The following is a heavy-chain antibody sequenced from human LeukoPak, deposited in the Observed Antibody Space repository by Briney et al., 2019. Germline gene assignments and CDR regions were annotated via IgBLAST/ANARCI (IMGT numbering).Heavy chain of an antibody. D-gene: IGHD4/OR15-4a*01. J-gene: IGHJ6*03. CDR1: GLTFSVYG. CDR2: IRDDGSSE. Sequence: PGGSLRLSCAVSGLTFSVYGMHWVRQAPGKGLERVTFIRDDGSSEHYADSVKGRFTVSRDHSKNTLYLQMNSLTLEDTAVYYCAKLVDYCEGRTCFATYYYTDIWGKGTTVTVSS. V-gene: IGHV3-30*02. CDR3: AKLVDYCEGRTCFATYYYTDI.